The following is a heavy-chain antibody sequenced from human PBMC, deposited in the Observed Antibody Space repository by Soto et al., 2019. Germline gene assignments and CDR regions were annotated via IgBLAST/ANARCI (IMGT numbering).Heavy chain of an antibody. D-gene: IGHD2-2*01. CDR2: ISAYNGNT. Sequence: QVQLVQSGAEVKKPGASVKVSCKASGYTFTSYGISWLRQAPGQWLEWMGWISAYNGNTNYAQKLQGRVIMTTDTDTSTAYMELRSLRSDDPAGYYCARRRQYHPPSWFDPWGQGTLVTVSS. CDR1: GYTFTSYG. V-gene: IGHV1-18*01. CDR3: ARRRQYHPPSWFDP. J-gene: IGHJ5*02.